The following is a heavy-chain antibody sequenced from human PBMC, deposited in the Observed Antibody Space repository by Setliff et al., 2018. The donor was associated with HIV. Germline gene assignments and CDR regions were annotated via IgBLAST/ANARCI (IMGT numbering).Heavy chain of an antibody. V-gene: IGHV4-59*10. CDR1: GESFSPYY. J-gene: IGHJ4*02. CDR2: MYSSGPT. D-gene: IGHD3-22*01. CDR3: ARRGGISTTVEGPPPFDF. Sequence: ETLSLTCAVYGESFSPYYWNWIRQPAGRGLEWIGHMYSSGPTSYNPSLKSRVTISLDTSKDQFSLNLRSVTAADTAVYYCARRGGISTTVEGPPPFDFWGPGTLVTVSS.